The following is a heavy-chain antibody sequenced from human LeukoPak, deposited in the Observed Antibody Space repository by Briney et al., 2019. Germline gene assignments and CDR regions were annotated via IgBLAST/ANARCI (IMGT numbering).Heavy chain of an antibody. V-gene: IGHV1-46*01. CDR3: ARAGLSNFRYYYHMDV. CDR1: GYTFTSHY. D-gene: IGHD4-11*01. CDR2: INPSGGST. Sequence: GASVKVSCKASGYTFTSHYIYWVRQAPGQGLEWMGVINPSGGSTNYARKFQGRVSTTRDTSTSTVYMELSSLRSEDTAVYYCARAGLSNFRYYYHMDVWGKGTTVTVSS. J-gene: IGHJ6*03.